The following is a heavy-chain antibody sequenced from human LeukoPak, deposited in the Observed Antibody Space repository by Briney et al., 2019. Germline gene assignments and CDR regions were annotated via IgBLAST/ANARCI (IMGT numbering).Heavy chain of an antibody. CDR2: IIPILGIA. CDR3: ARDQEPLYYYDSSGYYDY. D-gene: IGHD3-22*01. J-gene: IGHJ4*02. V-gene: IGHV1-69*04. CDR1: GGTFSSYA. Sequence: AASVKVSCKAPGGTFSSYAISWVRQAPGQGLEWMGRIIPILGIANYAQKFQGRVTITADKSTSTAYMELSSLRSEDTAVYYCARDQEPLYYYDSSGYYDYWGQGTLVTVSS.